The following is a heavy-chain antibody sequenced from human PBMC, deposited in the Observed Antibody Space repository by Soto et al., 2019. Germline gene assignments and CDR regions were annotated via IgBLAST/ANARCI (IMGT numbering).Heavy chain of an antibody. V-gene: IGHV3-23*01. CDR2: ISGSGGST. CDR3: AKDRRYGGNSVFDY. D-gene: IGHD2-21*02. CDR1: GFTFFSHS. J-gene: IGHJ4*02. Sequence: GGGLRLSLAAPGFTFFSHSLSWVRPAPGKGLEWVSAISGSGGSTYYADSVKGRFTISRDNSKNTLCLQMNSLRAEDTAVYYCAKDRRYGGNSVFDYWGQGTLVTVSS.